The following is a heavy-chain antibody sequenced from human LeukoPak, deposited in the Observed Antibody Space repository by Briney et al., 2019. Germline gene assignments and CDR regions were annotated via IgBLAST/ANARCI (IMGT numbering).Heavy chain of an antibody. J-gene: IGHJ5*02. CDR2: IYYSEST. D-gene: IGHD1-7*01. V-gene: IGHV4-39*07. Sequence: SETLSLPRTASIGSLSSSSYYWGWIRQPPGKGLERVGSIYYSESTYYNPSLESRVTQSVGTPNNQLSLKLSAVTAADTAVYYCAEDGGGLELRSGLFWFDPWGQGTLVTVSS. CDR1: IGSLSSSSYY. CDR3: AEDGGGLELRSGLFWFDP.